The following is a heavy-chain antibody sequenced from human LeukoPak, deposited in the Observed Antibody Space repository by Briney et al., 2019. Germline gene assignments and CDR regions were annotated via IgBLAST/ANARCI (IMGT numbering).Heavy chain of an antibody. D-gene: IGHD2-15*01. CDR2: IYYSGST. CDR3: ARAGRVAADFDY. Sequence: SETLSLTCTVSGGSISSGGYYWSWIRQHPGKGLEWIGYIYYSGSTYYNPSLKSRVTISVDTSKNQFSLKLSSVTAADTAVYYCARAGRVAADFDYWGQGTLVTVSS. J-gene: IGHJ4*02. CDR1: GGSISSGGYY. V-gene: IGHV4-31*03.